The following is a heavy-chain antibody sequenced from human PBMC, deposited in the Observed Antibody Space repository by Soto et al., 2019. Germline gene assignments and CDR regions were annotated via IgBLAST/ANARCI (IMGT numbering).Heavy chain of an antibody. J-gene: IGHJ4*02. D-gene: IGHD6-13*01. CDR2: ISYDGSNK. CDR1: GFTFSSYA. Sequence: PGGSLRLSCAASGFTFSSYAMHWVRQAPGKGLEWVAVISYDGSNKYYADSVKGRFTISRDNSKNTLYLQMNSLRAEDTAVYYCATLISAIHSSSWDVIDYWCQGTLVTGSS. CDR3: ATLISAIHSSSWDVIDY. V-gene: IGHV3-30-3*01.